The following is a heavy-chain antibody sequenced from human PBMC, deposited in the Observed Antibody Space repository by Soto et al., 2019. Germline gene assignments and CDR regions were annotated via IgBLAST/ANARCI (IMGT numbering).Heavy chain of an antibody. CDR3: ARDRFATGSFDY. Sequence: SVKVSCKASGGTFSSYAISWVRQAPGQGLEWMGGIIPIFGTANYAQKFQGRVTITADESTSTAYMELSSLRSEDTAVYYCARDRFATGSFDYWGQGTLVTVSS. CDR1: GGTFSSYA. V-gene: IGHV1-69*13. CDR2: IIPIFGTA. D-gene: IGHD3-10*01. J-gene: IGHJ4*02.